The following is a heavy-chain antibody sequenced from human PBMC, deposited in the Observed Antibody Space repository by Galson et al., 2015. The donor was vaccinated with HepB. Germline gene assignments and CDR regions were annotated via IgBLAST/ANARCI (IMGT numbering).Heavy chain of an antibody. Sequence: SVKVSCKASGYTFTSYAMHWVRQAPGQRLEWMGWINAGNGNTKYSQKFQGRVTITRDTSASTAYMELSSLRSEDTAVYYCARSCSSTSCYEADWYFDLWGRGTLVTVSS. D-gene: IGHD2-2*01. V-gene: IGHV1-3*01. CDR3: ARSCSSTSCYEADWYFDL. CDR1: GYTFTSYA. CDR2: INAGNGNT. J-gene: IGHJ2*01.